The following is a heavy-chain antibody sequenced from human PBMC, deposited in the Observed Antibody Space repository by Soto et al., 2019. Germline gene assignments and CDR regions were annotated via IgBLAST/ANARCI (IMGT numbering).Heavy chain of an antibody. CDR3: ARDTYTSGHFSWLDP. D-gene: IGHD3-22*01. CDR1: GFTFSSYG. Sequence: QVQLVESGGGVVQPGRSLRLSCAASGFTFSSYGMNWVRQTPGKGLEWVAAIWYDGSKKYYADSLKGRFTISRDNSKNMLYVQMNSLRAEDTAVYYCARDTYTSGHFSWLDPWGQGTLVTVSS. V-gene: IGHV3-33*01. CDR2: IWYDGSKK. J-gene: IGHJ5*02.